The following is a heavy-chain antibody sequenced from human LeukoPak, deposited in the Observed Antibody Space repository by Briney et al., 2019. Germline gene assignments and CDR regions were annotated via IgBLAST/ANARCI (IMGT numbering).Heavy chain of an antibody. D-gene: IGHD2/OR15-2a*01. J-gene: IGHJ4*02. CDR2: INTNTGNP. V-gene: IGHV7-4-1*02. CDR3: AREILRLDY. Sequence: ASVKVSCKASGYIFTSYYIHWVRQAPGQGLEWMGWINTNTGNPTYAQGFTGRFVFSLDTSVSTAYLQISSLKAEDTAVYYCAREILRLDYWGQGTLVTVSS. CDR1: GYIFTSYY.